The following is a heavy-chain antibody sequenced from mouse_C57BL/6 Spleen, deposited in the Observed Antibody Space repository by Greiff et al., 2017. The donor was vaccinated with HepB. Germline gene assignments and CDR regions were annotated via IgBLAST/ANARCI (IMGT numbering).Heavy chain of an antibody. V-gene: IGHV5-17*01. CDR3: AKLGPYAMDY. CDR2: ISSGSSTI. Sequence: EVKLVESGGGLVKPGGSLKLSCAASGFTFSDYGMHWVRQAPEKGLEWVAYISSGSSTIYYADTVKGRFTISRDNAKNTLFLQMTSLRSEDTAMYYCAKLGPYAMDYWGQRTSVTVSS. D-gene: IGHD4-1*01. CDR1: GFTFSDYG. J-gene: IGHJ4*01.